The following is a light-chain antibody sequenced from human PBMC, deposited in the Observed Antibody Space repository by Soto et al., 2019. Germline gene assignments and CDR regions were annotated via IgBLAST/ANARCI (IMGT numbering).Light chain of an antibody. CDR3: QHRSAWWT. Sequence: EIVLTQSPATLSLSPGERATLSCRASQSLRTSLAWYQQKPGQTLRLLMYDASTRAPGIPARFSGSGSGTDFTLTISSLEPEDFAVYYCQHRSAWWTFGQGTMVEIK. J-gene: IGKJ1*01. CDR2: DAS. V-gene: IGKV3-11*01. CDR1: QSLRTS.